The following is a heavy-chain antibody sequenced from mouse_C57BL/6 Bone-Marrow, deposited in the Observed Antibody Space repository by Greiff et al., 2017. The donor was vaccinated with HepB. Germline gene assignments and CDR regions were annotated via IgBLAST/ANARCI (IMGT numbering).Heavy chain of an antibody. CDR3: ARPGSVAY. D-gene: IGHD1-1*01. CDR1: GYTFTSYW. Sequence: VQLQQPGAELVRPGTSVKLSCKASGYTFTSYWMHWVKQRPGQGLEWIGVIDPSDSYTNYNQKFKGKATLTVDTSSSTAYMQLSSRTSEDSAVYYCARPGSVAYWGQGTLVTVSA. CDR2: IDPSDSYT. J-gene: IGHJ3*01. V-gene: IGHV1-59*01.